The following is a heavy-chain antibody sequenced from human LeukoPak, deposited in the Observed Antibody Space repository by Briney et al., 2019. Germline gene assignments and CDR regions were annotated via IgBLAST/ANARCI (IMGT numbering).Heavy chain of an antibody. V-gene: IGHV3-48*01. CDR3: VRDRTLGVRDGFILA. CDR2: ISGSSSAI. D-gene: IGHD5-24*01. Sequence: GGSLRLSCAASGFTFSAYNMIWVRQAPGKGLEWLSYISGSSSAIYYADSVQGRFTISRANAKNSLSLQMSSLRVEDTAVYYCVRDRTLGVRDGFILAWGQGTLVTVSS. CDR1: GFTFSAYN. J-gene: IGHJ5*02.